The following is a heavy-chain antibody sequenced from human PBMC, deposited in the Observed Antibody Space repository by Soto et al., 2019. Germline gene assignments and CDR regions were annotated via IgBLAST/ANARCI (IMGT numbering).Heavy chain of an antibody. CDR3: ARGARFLEWLSFDH. CDR2: IIPIFGTA. CDR1: GDTFNRYA. Sequence: QVQLEQSGAEVKTLGSSVKVSCKASGDTFNRYAISWVRQAPGQGLEWMGGIIPIFGTANYAPQFQDRVTITADESTSTPYMELTSLKSAATAVYFCARGARFLEWLSFDHWGQGTLVTVSS. V-gene: IGHV1-69*12. J-gene: IGHJ4*02. D-gene: IGHD3-3*01.